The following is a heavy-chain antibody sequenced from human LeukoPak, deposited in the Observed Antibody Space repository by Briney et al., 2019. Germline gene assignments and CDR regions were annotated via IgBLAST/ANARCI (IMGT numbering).Heavy chain of an antibody. J-gene: IGHJ4*02. V-gene: IGHV1-2*02. D-gene: IGHD3-22*01. CDR3: ARSADYYDSSAFDY. CDR1: GYTFTGYY. Sequence: ASVKVSCKASGYTFTGYYMHWVRQAPGQGLEWTGWINPNSGGTNYAQKFQGRVTMTRDTSISTAYMELSRLRSDDTAVYYCARSADYYDSSAFDYWGQGTLVTVSS. CDR2: INPNSGGT.